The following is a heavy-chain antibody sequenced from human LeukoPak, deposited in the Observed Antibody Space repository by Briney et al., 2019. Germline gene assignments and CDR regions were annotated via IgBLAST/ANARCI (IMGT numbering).Heavy chain of an antibody. J-gene: IGHJ4*02. V-gene: IGHV3-23*01. Sequence: GGSLRLSCAASGFTFTTYAVSWVRQAPGKGLEWVSAISGSGVSTYYAHSVKVRVTISRDNSKNTLYLQMNSLRAEDTAVYYCSKSHDLGQGTLVTVSS. CDR3: SKSHD. CDR2: ISGSGVST. CDR1: GFTFTTYA.